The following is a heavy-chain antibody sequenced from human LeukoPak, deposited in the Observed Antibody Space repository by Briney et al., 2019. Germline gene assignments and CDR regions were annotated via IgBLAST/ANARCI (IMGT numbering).Heavy chain of an antibody. CDR1: GGSLCDFH. V-gene: IGHV4-34*04. CDR2: VNHGGST. Sequence: PSETLSVTCAVYGGSLCDFHWSWMPPPPGEGLGWVVDVNHGGSTDHNPSLQSRATIPVDTSQNQYSLKLSSVTAADTAVYYCARFSPLYNFFGGSFHYDFWGQGTLVTVSS. CDR3: ARFSPLYNFFGGSFHYDF. D-gene: IGHD3-16*02. J-gene: IGHJ4*02.